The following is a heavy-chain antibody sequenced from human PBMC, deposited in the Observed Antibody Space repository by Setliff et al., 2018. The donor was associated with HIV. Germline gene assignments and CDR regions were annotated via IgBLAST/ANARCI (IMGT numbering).Heavy chain of an antibody. J-gene: IGHJ4*02. CDR2: IGPSGSST. V-gene: IGHV1-46*02. D-gene: IGHD2-8*01. Sequence: ASVKVSCKTSAYTFNSYYMHWIRQAPGQGLEWMGLIGPSGSSTTYAQNFQGRVTMTRNTSISTAYMDLSSLRSEDTAVYYCARGKVLRGNILYYWGQGTPVTVSS. CDR3: ARGKVLRGNILYY. CDR1: AYTFNSYY.